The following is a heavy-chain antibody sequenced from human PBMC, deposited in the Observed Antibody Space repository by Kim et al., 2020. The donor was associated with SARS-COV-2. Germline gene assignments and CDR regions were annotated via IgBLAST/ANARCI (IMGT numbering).Heavy chain of an antibody. V-gene: IGHV3-33*01. J-gene: IGHJ6*02. CDR3: ARQVANYYGMDV. Sequence: KYYTDSVKGRFTISRDNSKNALYLQMNSLRAEDTAVYYCARQVANYYGMDVWGQGTTVTVSS. CDR2: K.